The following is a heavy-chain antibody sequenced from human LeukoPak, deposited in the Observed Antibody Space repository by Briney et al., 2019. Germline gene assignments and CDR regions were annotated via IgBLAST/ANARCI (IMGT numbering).Heavy chain of an antibody. Sequence: SETLSLTCTVSGGSINSDSYYWSWIRQPAGKGLEWIGRIYLSGSTNYNPSLKSRVTISVDTSKNQVSLRLSSVTAADTAVYYCARKDGDWWGQGTLVTVSS. V-gene: IGHV4-61*02. J-gene: IGHJ4*02. D-gene: IGHD3-9*01. CDR3: ARKDGDW. CDR2: IYLSGST. CDR1: GGSINSDSYY.